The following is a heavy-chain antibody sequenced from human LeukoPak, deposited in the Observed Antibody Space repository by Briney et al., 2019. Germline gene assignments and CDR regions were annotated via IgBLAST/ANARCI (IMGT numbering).Heavy chain of an antibody. D-gene: IGHD3-10*02. V-gene: IGHV4-39*07. Sequence: SETLSLTCTVSGGSISSSSYYWGWIRQPPGKGLEWIGSIYYSGSTYYNPSLKSRVTISVDTSKNQFSLKLSSVTAADTAVYYCARESGFLGSGRRRRERDGDWFDPWGQGTLVTVSS. CDR2: IYYSGST. CDR1: GGSISSSSYY. J-gene: IGHJ5*02. CDR3: ARESGFLGSGRRRRERDGDWFDP.